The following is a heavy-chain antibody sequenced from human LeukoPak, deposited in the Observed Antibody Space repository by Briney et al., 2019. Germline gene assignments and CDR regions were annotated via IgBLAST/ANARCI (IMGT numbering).Heavy chain of an antibody. Sequence: GGTLRLSCAASGFTFSSYGMHWVRQAPGKGLEWVAVISYDGSNKYYADSVKGRFTISRDNSKNTLYLQMNSLRAEDTAVYYCAKVGERTMVTSVPDYWGQGTLVTVSS. J-gene: IGHJ4*02. CDR2: ISYDGSNK. CDR3: AKVGERTMVTSVPDY. V-gene: IGHV3-30*18. CDR1: GFTFSSYG. D-gene: IGHD4-17*01.